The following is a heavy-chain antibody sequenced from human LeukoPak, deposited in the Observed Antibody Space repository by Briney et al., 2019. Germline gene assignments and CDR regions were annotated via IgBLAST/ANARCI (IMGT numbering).Heavy chain of an antibody. V-gene: IGHV4-4*09. CDR3: ARGNNYYDSSGYYYQDF. Sequence: SETLSLTCTVSGGSISGYYCSWIRQPPGKGLEWIGYIYDSGSTIYNPSLKSRVTISVDRSNNQFSLRLSSVTAADTAVYYCARGNNYYDSSGYYYQDFWGQGTLVTVSS. D-gene: IGHD3-22*01. J-gene: IGHJ4*02. CDR2: IYDSGST. CDR1: GGSISGYY.